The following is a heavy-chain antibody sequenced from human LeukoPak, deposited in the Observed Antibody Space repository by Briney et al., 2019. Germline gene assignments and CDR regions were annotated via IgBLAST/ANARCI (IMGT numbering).Heavy chain of an antibody. Sequence: GGSLRLSCAASGFTFSSYSMNWVRQAPGKRLELVSSISSSSSYIYYADSVKGRFTISRDNAKNSLYLQMNSLRAEDTALYYCAKDLWKYQLRTLDYWGQGTLVTVSS. CDR3: AKDLWKYQLRTLDY. CDR1: GFTFSSYS. J-gene: IGHJ4*02. D-gene: IGHD2-2*01. V-gene: IGHV3-21*01. CDR2: ISSSSSYI.